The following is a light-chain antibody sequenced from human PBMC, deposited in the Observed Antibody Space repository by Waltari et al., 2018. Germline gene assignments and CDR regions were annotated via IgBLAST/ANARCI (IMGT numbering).Light chain of an antibody. CDR1: QTFGSSN. V-gene: IGKV3-20*01. CDR3: QQHGTLPAT. Sequence: EIVLTQSPGTASLSPGERVTLSCRASQTFGSSNLAWYQQKPDQAPRLVIYRAARRATGIPDRFSGSGCGTGCSLTISRLGPEDFAVYYCQQHGTLPATFGQGTKVEIK. J-gene: IGKJ1*01. CDR2: RAA.